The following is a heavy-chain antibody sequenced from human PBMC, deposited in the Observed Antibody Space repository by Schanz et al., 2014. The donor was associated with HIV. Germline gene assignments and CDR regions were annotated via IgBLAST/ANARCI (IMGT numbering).Heavy chain of an antibody. D-gene: IGHD5-12*01. CDR1: GFTFDDYA. V-gene: IGHV3-9*03. J-gene: IGHJ4*02. CDR3: TTDQFGGYFVH. Sequence: LVESGGGLVQPGRALRLSCAASGFTFDDYAMHWVRQAPGKGLEWVSGISWSETKIGYADSVRGRFTISRDNAKNSLYLQMNSLRDDDMAVYYCTTDQFGGYFVHWGQGALVTVSS. CDR2: ISWSETKI.